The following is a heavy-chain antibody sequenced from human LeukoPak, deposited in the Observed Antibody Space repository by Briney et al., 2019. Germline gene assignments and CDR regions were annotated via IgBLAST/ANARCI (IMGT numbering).Heavy chain of an antibody. Sequence: QSGGSLRLSCTASGFTFGDYAMSWFRQAPGKGLEWVGFIRSKAYGGTTEYAASVEGRFTISRDDSKSIAYLQMNSLRAEDTAVYYCARDSEAYYYDSSGYYDWGQGTLVTVSS. D-gene: IGHD3-22*01. CDR1: GFTFGDYA. V-gene: IGHV3-49*03. CDR3: ARDSEAYYYDSSGYYD. CDR2: IRSKAYGGTT. J-gene: IGHJ4*02.